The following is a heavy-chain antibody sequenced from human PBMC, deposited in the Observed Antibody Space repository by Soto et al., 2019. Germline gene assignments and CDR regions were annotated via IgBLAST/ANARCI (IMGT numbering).Heavy chain of an antibody. V-gene: IGHV1-69*06. D-gene: IGHD2-15*01. CDR1: GGTVSSYA. CDR3: ARDYGLHGGRRFDP. CDR2: IIPIFGTA. Sequence: QVQLVQSEAEVKKPGSSVKVSCKASGGTVSSYAISWVRQAPGQGLEWMGGIIPIFGTANYAQKFQGRVTITADKSTSTAYMELSSLRSEDTAVYYCARDYGLHGGRRFDPWGQGTLVTVSS. J-gene: IGHJ5*02.